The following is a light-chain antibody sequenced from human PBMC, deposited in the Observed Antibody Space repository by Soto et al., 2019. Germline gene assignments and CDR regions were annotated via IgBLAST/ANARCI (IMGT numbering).Light chain of an antibody. J-gene: IGKJ1*01. CDR2: AAS. CDR1: QSVSSSY. Sequence: EIVLTQPPGTLSLSPGERATLSCRASQSVSSSYLAWYQQKPGQAPRLLMYAASSRATGIPDRFSGSGSGTDFTLTINRLEPEDFGVYYCQQHNTSPWLFGQGTKGDIK. V-gene: IGKV3-20*01. CDR3: QQHNTSPWL.